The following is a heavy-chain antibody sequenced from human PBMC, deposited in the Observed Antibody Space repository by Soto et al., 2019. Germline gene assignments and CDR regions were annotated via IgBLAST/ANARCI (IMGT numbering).Heavy chain of an antibody. V-gene: IGHV1-18*01. Sequence: GASVKVSCKASGYTFTSYGISWVRQAPGQGLEWMGWISAYNGNTNYAQKLQGRVTMTTDTSTSTAYMGLMSLRSDDTAVYYCARGTGYCSGGSCNWFDPWGQGTLVTVSS. J-gene: IGHJ5*02. CDR3: ARGTGYCSGGSCNWFDP. D-gene: IGHD2-15*01. CDR1: GYTFTSYG. CDR2: ISAYNGNT.